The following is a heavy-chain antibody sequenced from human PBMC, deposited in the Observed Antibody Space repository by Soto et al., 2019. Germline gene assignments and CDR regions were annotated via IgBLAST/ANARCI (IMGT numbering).Heavy chain of an antibody. J-gene: IGHJ4*02. CDR1: GGTFSSYT. CDR3: ARDQAGYCSGGSWPVGY. CDR2: IIPILGIA. V-gene: IGHV1-69*08. Sequence: QVQLVQSGAEVKKPGSSVKVSCKASGGTFSSYTISWVRQAPGQGLEWMGRIIPILGIANYAQKFQGRVTITADKSTSTAYMELSSLRAEDTAVYYCARDQAGYCSGGSWPVGYWGQGTLVTVSS. D-gene: IGHD2-15*01.